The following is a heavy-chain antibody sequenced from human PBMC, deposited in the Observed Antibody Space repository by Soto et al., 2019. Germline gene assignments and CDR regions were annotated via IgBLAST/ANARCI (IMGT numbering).Heavy chain of an antibody. CDR1: GYTFNTYG. CDR2: ISAYDGKT. CDR3: ARVYCDYNGYTFDY. J-gene: IGHJ4*02. V-gene: IGHV1-18*01. D-gene: IGHD4-17*01. Sequence: ASVKVSCKTSGYTFNTYGINWVRQAPGQGLELMGWISAYDGKTTYAEKFQGRVTLTTDTSTSTAYMELRSLRSDDTAIYYCARVYCDYNGYTFDYWGQATLVTVSS.